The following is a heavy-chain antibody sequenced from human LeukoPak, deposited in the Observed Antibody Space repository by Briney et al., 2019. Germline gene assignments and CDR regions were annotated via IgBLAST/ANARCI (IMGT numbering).Heavy chain of an antibody. Sequence: SETLSLTCTVSGGSISSSSYSWGWIRQPPGKGLEWIGSIYYSGSTYYNPSLKSRVTISVDTSKNQFSLKLSSVTAADTAVYYCARLLTYYYDSSGYEIDPYNWFDPWGQGTLVTVSS. CDR3: ARLLTYYYDSSGYEIDPYNWFDP. V-gene: IGHV4-39*01. CDR1: GGSISSSSYS. J-gene: IGHJ5*02. D-gene: IGHD3-22*01. CDR2: IYYSGST.